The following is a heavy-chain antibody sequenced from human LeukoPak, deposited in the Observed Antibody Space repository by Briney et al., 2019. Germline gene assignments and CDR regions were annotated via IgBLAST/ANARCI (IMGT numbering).Heavy chain of an antibody. D-gene: IGHD2-15*01. CDR3: ARASDGLFDY. CDR1: GFTFSRYW. J-gene: IGHJ4*02. CDR2: IKQDGSEK. Sequence: SGGSLTLSCAASGFTFSRYWMSWVRQAPGKGLEWVANIKQDGSEKYYVGSVKGRFTISRDNAKNSLYLQMNSLGAEDTAVYYCARASDGLFDYWGQGTLVTVSS. V-gene: IGHV3-7*01.